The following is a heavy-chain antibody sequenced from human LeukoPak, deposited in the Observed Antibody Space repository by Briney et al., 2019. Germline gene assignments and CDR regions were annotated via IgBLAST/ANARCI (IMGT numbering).Heavy chain of an antibody. V-gene: IGHV1-69*04. J-gene: IGHJ4*02. Sequence: ASVKVSCKASGGTFSSYAISWVRQAPGQGLEWMGRIIPILGIANYAQKFQGRATITADKSTSTAYMELSSLRSEDTAVYYCARVAPRPYDFWSGYYRGYFDYWGQGTLVTVSS. D-gene: IGHD3-3*01. CDR1: GGTFSSYA. CDR2: IIPILGIA. CDR3: ARVAPRPYDFWSGYYRGYFDY.